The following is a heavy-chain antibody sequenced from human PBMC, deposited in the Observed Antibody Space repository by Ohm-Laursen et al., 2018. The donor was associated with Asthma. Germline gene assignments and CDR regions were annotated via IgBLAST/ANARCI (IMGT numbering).Heavy chain of an antibody. CDR3: ARGTFYYESTGYYFFDH. CDR2: IYYSGST. CDR1: GGSISSYY. J-gene: IGHJ4*02. D-gene: IGHD3-22*01. Sequence: GTLSLTCTASGGSISSYYWSWIRQPPGKGLEWIGYIYYSGSTNYNPSLKSRVTISVDTSKNQFSLKLSSVTAADTAVYYCARGTFYYESTGYYFFDHWGQGALVTVSS. V-gene: IGHV4-59*12.